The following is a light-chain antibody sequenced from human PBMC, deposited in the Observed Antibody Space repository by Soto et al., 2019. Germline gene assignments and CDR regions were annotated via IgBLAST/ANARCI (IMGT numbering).Light chain of an antibody. CDR3: QQYNSYSLWT. CDR1: QSISNW. CDR2: DAS. Sequence: DIQMTQSPSTLSASVGDRVTITCRASQSISNWLACYQQKTGQAPKILIYDASSWESGVPSRFSGSGSGTEFTLTISSLQPGDFATYYCQQYNSYSLWTFGQGTKVEIK. V-gene: IGKV1-5*01. J-gene: IGKJ1*01.